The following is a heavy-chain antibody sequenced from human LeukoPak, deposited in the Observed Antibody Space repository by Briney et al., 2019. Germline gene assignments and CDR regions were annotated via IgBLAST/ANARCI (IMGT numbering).Heavy chain of an antibody. CDR1: GGSVFSGSHY. V-gene: IGHV4-61*01. Sequence: SETLSLTCTVSGGSVFSGSHYWSWIRQPPGKGLEWIGYIYYTGSTNYNPSLKSRVTISVDMSKNQFSLKLTSVTAADTAVYYCATKGPRRGYFDYWGQGTLVAVSS. CDR2: IYYTGST. CDR3: ATKGPRRGYFDY. J-gene: IGHJ4*02.